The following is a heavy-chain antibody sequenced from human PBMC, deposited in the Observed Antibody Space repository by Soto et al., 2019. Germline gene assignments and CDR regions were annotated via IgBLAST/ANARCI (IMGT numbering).Heavy chain of an antibody. J-gene: IGHJ4*02. Sequence: GSLRLPCAASGFTFSSYAMSWVRQAPGKGLEWVSAISGSGGSTYYADSVKGRFTISRDNSKNTLYLQRNSLRAEDTAAFYCAKKSCISIFGVVTDYYFDYWGQGTLVTVSS. CDR2: ISGSGGST. V-gene: IGHV3-23*01. CDR3: AKKSCISIFGVVTDYYFDY. D-gene: IGHD3-3*01. CDR1: GFTFSSYA.